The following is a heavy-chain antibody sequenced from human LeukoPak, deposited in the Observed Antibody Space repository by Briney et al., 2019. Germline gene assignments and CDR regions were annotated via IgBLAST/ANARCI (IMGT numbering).Heavy chain of an antibody. Sequence: PSETLSLTCTVSGGSISSYYWSWIRQPPGKGLEWIGYIYYSGSTNYNPSLKSRVTISVDTSKNQFSLKLSSVTAADTAVYYCARVSGIAAAGTLVGFDYRGQGTLVTVSS. CDR3: ARVSGIAAAGTLVGFDY. CDR2: IYYSGST. J-gene: IGHJ4*02. V-gene: IGHV4-59*01. D-gene: IGHD6-13*01. CDR1: GGSISSYY.